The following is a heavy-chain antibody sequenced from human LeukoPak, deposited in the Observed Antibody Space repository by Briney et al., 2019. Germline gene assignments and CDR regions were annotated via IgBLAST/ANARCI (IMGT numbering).Heavy chain of an antibody. CDR3: AGVRGY. V-gene: IGHV3-7*04. J-gene: IGHJ4*02. CDR2: IKQDGSDK. CDR1: GXTFSNYW. Sequence: GGSLRLSCAASGXTFSNYWVTWVRQAPGEGLEWVANIKQDGSDKYYVDSVKGRFTISRDNAKNSLYLQMNSLRVEDTAVYYCAGVRGYWGQGILVTVSS.